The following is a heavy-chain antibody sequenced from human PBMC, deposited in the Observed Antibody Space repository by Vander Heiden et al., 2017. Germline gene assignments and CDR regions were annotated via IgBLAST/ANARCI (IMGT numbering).Heavy chain of an antibody. V-gene: IGHV1-8*01. CDR2: MNPNSGNT. CDR3: ARGSTNSVYDVDY. J-gene: IGHJ4*02. Sequence: QVQLVQSGAEVKKPGASVKVSCKASGYTFTSSDINWVRQATGQGLERMGWMNPNSGNTGYAQKFQCRVTMTRNTTISTAYMELSSLRSEDTAVYYCARGSTNSVYDVDYWGQGTLVTVSS. D-gene: IGHD7-27*01. CDR1: GYTFTSSD.